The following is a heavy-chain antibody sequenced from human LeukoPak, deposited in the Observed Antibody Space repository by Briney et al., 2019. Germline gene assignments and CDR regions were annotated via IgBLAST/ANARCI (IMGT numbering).Heavy chain of an antibody. D-gene: IGHD2-21*02. CDR1: GFSFSHYW. Sequence: PGGSLRLSCAASGFSFSHYWMSWVRQAPGKGLEWVANIKQDGSEKYFVDSVKGRFTISRDNAKNSLYLQMNSLRAEDTAVYYCAIGQVTYDYWGQGTLVTVSS. J-gene: IGHJ4*02. V-gene: IGHV3-7*01. CDR2: IKQDGSEK. CDR3: AIGQVTYDY.